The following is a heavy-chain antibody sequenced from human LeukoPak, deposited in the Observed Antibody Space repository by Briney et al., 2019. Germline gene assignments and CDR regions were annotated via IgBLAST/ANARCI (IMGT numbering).Heavy chain of an antibody. CDR1: GGSISGYY. CDR2: IYTSGYT. CDR3: AREPLWSGYSYYYYYMDV. J-gene: IGHJ6*03. D-gene: IGHD3-3*01. Sequence: SETLSLTRTVSGGSISGYYWSWIRQPAGKGLEWIGRIYTSGYTNSNPSLKSRVTMPVDTSKNQFSLKLSSVTAADTAVYYCAREPLWSGYSYYYYYMDVWGKGTTVTVSS. V-gene: IGHV4-4*07.